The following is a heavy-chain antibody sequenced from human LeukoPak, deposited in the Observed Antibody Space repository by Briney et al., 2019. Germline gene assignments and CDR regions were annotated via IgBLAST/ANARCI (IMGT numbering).Heavy chain of an antibody. CDR2: MNSSGST. J-gene: IGHJ4*02. CDR1: RVTVSRYY. CDR3: ARGDSVVAAAY. V-gene: IGHV3-53*01. D-gene: IGHD2-15*01. Sequence: PECSLRLSCSASRVTVSRYYISWVLQAPGKGLECIKLMNSSGSTYYAISVKGRFTISRDNNKNTLYLQINSRRAEDTAVYYCARGDSVVAAAYSGQGTLITVSS.